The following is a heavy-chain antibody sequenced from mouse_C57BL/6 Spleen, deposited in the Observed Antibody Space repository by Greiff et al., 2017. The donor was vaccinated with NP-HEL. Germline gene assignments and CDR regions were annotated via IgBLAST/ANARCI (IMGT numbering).Heavy chain of an antibody. CDR1: GFTFSSYG. D-gene: IGHD1-1*01. V-gene: IGHV5-6*01. CDR3: ARRTYYYGSSYYAMDY. Sequence: EVQLVESGGDLVKPGGSLKLSCAASGFTFSSYGMSWVRQTPDKRLEWVATISSGGSYTYYPDSVKGRFTISRDNAKNTLYLQMSSLKSEDTAMYYCARRTYYYGSSYYAMDYWGQGTSVTVSS. CDR2: ISSGGSYT. J-gene: IGHJ4*01.